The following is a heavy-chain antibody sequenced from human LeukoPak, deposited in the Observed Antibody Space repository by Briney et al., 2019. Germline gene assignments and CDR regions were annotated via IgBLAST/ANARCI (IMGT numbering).Heavy chain of an antibody. D-gene: IGHD6-13*01. CDR3: TKSSSWYHYFDY. CDR2: IRSKAYGGTT. CDR1: GFTFGDYA. V-gene: IGHV3-49*03. Sequence: GGSLRLSCTASGFTFGDYAMSWFRQAPGKGLEWVGFIRSKAYGGTTEYAASVKGRFTISRDDSKSIAYLRMNSLKTEDTAVYYCTKSSSWYHYFDYWGQGTLVTVSS. J-gene: IGHJ4*02.